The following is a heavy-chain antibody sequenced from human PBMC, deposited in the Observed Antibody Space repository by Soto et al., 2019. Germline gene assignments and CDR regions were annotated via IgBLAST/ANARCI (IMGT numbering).Heavy chain of an antibody. CDR3: ARKDKSGYFNWFDP. CDR2: IFPSDSDT. CDR1: GYTFTSYW. D-gene: IGHD3-22*01. Sequence: PGESLKISCEGSGYTFTSYWIAWVRRMPGKGLEWMGIIFPSDSDTRYSPSFQGQVTISADRSTSTVFLQWASLKASDTAVYFCARKDKSGYFNWFDPWGQGTLVTVSS. J-gene: IGHJ5*02. V-gene: IGHV5-51*01.